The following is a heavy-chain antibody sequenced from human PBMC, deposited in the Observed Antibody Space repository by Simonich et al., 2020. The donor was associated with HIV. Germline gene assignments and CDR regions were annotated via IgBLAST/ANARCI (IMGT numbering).Heavy chain of an antibody. J-gene: IGHJ4*02. CDR3: ASGGSISSVWADDY. D-gene: IGHD3-16*01. CDR2: ISYDGSNK. V-gene: IGHV3-30*07. CDR1: GFPFSSYA. Sequence: QVQLVESGGGVVQPGRSLRISCAASGFPFSSYAMHWVRQAPGKGLEWVAVISYDGSNKYYADSVKGRFTISRDNSKNTLYLQMNSLRAEDTAVYYCASGGSISSVWADDYWGQGTLVTVSS.